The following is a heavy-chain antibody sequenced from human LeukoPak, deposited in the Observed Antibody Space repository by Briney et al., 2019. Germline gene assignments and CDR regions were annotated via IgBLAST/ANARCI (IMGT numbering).Heavy chain of an antibody. CDR3: ASGTSGSYGQCFDY. V-gene: IGHV3-9*01. CDR2: ISWNSGSI. Sequence: PVRSLRLSCAASGFTFDDYTMHLVRQAPGKGLEWVSGISWNSGSIGYADSVKGRFTISRDNSKNTLYLQMNSLRAEDTAVYYCASGTSGSYGQCFDYWGQGTLVTVSP. CDR1: GFTFDDYT. J-gene: IGHJ4*02. D-gene: IGHD1-26*01.